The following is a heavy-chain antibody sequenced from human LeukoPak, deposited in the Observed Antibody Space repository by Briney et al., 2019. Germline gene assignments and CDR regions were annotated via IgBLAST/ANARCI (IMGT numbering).Heavy chain of an antibody. V-gene: IGHV4-34*01. CDR3: ARGRSAFDSTAYYYEI. CDR2: INHSGST. Sequence: SETLSLTCAVYGGVFTDHYWSWIRQPPGKGLEWIGEINHSGSTNYNPSLKSRVTTSVDTSKNQFSLKLTSVTAADTAGYYCARGRSAFDSTAYYYEIWGRGILVTVSS. CDR1: GGVFTDHY. J-gene: IGHJ4*01. D-gene: IGHD3-22*01.